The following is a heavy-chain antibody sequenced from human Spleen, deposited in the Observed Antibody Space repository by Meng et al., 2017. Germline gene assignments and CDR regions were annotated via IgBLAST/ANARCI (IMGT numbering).Heavy chain of an antibody. CDR1: GDTFSTYS. CDR3: ASAAIAVVHYHSYGLDV. V-gene: IGHV1-69*13. Sequence: SVKVSCKASGDTFSTYSISWVRQAPGQGLEWMRGIIPLVGTENYAQKFQGRVRVTADASTNTAYMGLSSLTSDDTALYYCASAAIAVVHYHSYGLDVWGQGTRVTVSS. CDR2: IIPLVGTE. D-gene: IGHD2-15*01. J-gene: IGHJ6*02.